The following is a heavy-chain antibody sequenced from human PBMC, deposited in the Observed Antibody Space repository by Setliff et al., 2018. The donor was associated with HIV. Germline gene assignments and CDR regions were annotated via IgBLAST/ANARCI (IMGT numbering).Heavy chain of an antibody. CDR2: MNPKSGNT. V-gene: IGHV1-8*01. CDR3: ARGYCSSTSCYGIYYFDI. Sequence: ASVKVSCKASGYNFTSHDINWVRQAPGQGLEWMGWMNPKSGNTGYARKFQGRVTMTRKTSISTAYMELRSLRSDDTAVYYCARGYCSSTSCYGIYYFDIWGQGTMVTVSS. CDR1: GYNFTSHD. J-gene: IGHJ3*02. D-gene: IGHD2-2*01.